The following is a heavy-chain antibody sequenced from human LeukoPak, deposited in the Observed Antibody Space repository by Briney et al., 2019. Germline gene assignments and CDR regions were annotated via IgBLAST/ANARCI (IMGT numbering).Heavy chain of an antibody. J-gene: IGHJ2*01. D-gene: IGHD5-24*01. Sequence: ASVKVSCKASGGTFSSYAISWVRQAPGQGLEWMGRIIPIFGIANYAQKFQGRVTITGDKSTSTAYMELSSLRSEDTAVYYCAREGAVEDGYKPPDRYFDLWGRGTLVTVSS. CDR2: IIPIFGIA. V-gene: IGHV1-69*04. CDR1: GGTFSSYA. CDR3: AREGAVEDGYKPPDRYFDL.